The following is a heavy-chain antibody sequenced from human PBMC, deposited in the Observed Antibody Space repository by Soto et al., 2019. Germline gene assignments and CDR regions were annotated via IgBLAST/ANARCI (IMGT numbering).Heavy chain of an antibody. J-gene: IGHJ4*02. CDR2: INSDGSST. CDR3: GSSLLTPFLY. CDR1: GFTFNSYW. V-gene: IGHV3-74*01. D-gene: IGHD3-16*01. Sequence: GGSLRLSCAASGFTFNSYWIHWVRQAPGKGLVWVSRINSDGSSTSYADSVKGRFTISRDNAKKTLYLQMNSLRAEDTAVYYLGSSLLTPFLYRGQGPLAPVS.